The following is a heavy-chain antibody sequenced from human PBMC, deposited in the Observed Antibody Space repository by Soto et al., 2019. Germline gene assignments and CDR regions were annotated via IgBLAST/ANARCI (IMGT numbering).Heavy chain of an antibody. J-gene: IGHJ4*02. CDR2: IYYSGST. CDR3: ARSSTSANYFDY. D-gene: IGHD2-2*01. CDR1: GGSISSGGYY. V-gene: IGHV4-31*03. Sequence: QVQLQESGPGLVKPSQTLSLTCTVSGGSISSGGYYWSWIRQHPGKGLEWIGYIYYSGSTYYNPSLKERGTLSVDPSKNQFSLKLSSVTAADTAVYYCARSSTSANYFDYWGQGTLVTVSS.